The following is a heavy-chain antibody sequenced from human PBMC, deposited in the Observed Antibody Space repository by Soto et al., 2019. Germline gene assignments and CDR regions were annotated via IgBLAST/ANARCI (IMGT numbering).Heavy chain of an antibody. CDR2: INPNSGGT. CDR3: ARDRHYYDTSGYAY. D-gene: IGHD3-22*01. CDR1: GYTFTGYY. J-gene: IGHJ4*02. V-gene: IGHV1-2*02. Sequence: ASVKGSCKASGYTFTGYYMHWVRQALGQGLEWMGWINPNSGGTNYAQKFQGRVTMTRDTSISTAYMELSRLRSDDTAVYYCARDRHYYDTSGYAYWGQGTLVTVSS.